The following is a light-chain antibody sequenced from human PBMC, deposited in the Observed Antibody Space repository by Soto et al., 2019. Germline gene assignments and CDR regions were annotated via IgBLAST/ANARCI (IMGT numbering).Light chain of an antibody. V-gene: IGKV1-5*03. J-gene: IGKJ1*01. CDR1: QTIISW. CDR3: QHYNSYAGA. CDR2: KAS. Sequence: DIRRISNHRNLFGYVGDRVTITCRASQTIISWLAWYQQKPGKAPKLLIYKASTLKSGVPSRFSGSGSGTEFTLTLSCLQPDGFATYFYQHYNSYAGAVGQGTKVDIK.